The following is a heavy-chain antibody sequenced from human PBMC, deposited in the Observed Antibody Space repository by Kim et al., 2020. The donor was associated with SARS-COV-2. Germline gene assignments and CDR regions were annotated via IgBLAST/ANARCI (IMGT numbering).Heavy chain of an antibody. V-gene: IGHV4-34*01. CDR1: GGSFSGYY. CDR2: INHSGST. D-gene: IGHD5-12*01. CDR3: ARSSGYGRGDY. J-gene: IGHJ4*02. Sequence: SETLSLTCAVYGGSFSGYYWSWIRQPPGKGLEWIGEINHSGSTNYNPSLKSRVTISVDTSKNQFSLKLSSVTAADTAVYYCARSSGYGRGDYWGQGTLVTVSS.